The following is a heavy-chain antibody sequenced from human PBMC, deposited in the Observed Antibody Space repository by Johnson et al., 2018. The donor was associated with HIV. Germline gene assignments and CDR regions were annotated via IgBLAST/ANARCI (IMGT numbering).Heavy chain of an antibody. CDR2: IRYDGSNK. D-gene: IGHD3-16*02. V-gene: IGHV3-30*02. J-gene: IGHJ3*02. CDR3: AKGPIADDAFDI. Sequence: QVQLVESGGGLVQPGGSLRLSCGASGFTFSSYGMHWVRQAPGKGLEWVAFIRYDGSNKYYADSVKGRFTISRDNSKNTLYLQMNSLRAEETAVYYCAKGPIADDAFDIWGQGTMVTVSS. CDR1: GFTFSSYG.